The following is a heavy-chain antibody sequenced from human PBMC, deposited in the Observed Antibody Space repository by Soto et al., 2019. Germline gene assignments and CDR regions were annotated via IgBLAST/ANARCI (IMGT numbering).Heavy chain of an antibody. CDR2: IYHSGST. J-gene: IGHJ6*02. CDR1: GGSISSSNW. D-gene: IGHD6-13*01. CDR3: ARDGIAAAGGFYYYYGMDV. V-gene: IGHV4-4*02. Sequence: ETLSLTCAVSGGSISSSNWWSWVRQPPGKGLEWIGEIYHSGSTNYNPSLKSRVTISVDKSKNQFSLKLSSVTAADTAVYYCARDGIAAAGGFYYYYGMDVWGQGTTVTVSS.